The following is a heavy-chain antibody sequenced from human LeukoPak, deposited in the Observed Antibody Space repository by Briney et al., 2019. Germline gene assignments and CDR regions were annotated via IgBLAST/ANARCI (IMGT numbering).Heavy chain of an antibody. V-gene: IGHV3-11*04. CDR3: ARADCSSTSCYEFDY. Sequence: GGSLRLSCAASGFTVSSNYMSWVRQPPGKGLDWVSYISSSGSTKYYADSVKGRFTISRDNAKNSLYLQMNSLRAEDTAVSYCARADCSSTSCYEFDYWGQGTLVTVSS. D-gene: IGHD2-2*01. CDR2: ISSSGSTK. CDR1: GFTVSSNY. J-gene: IGHJ4*02.